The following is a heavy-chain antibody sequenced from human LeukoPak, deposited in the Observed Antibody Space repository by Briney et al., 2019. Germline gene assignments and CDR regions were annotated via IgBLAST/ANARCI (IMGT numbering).Heavy chain of an antibody. CDR3: AKGLVVVVAATPDDAFDI. J-gene: IGHJ3*02. D-gene: IGHD2-15*01. CDR1: GGTFSSYA. Sequence: ASVKVSCKASGGTFSSYAISWVRQAPGQGLEWMGGIIPIFGTANYAQKFQGRVTITADESTSTAYMELRSLRSDDTAVYYCAKGLVVVVAATPDDAFDIWGQGTMVTVSS. CDR2: IIPIFGTA. V-gene: IGHV1-69*13.